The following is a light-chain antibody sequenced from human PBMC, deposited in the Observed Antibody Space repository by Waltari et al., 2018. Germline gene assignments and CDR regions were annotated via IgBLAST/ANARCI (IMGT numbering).Light chain of an antibody. CDR2: EGS. Sequence: QSALTQPASVSGSPGQSIPIPCTGTSSDVGSYTFVSWYQQHPGKAPKLMIYEGSKRPSGVSNRFSGSKSGNTASLTISGLQAEDEADYYCCSYAGSSTFVVFGGGTKLTVL. CDR3: CSYAGSSTFVV. J-gene: IGLJ2*01. CDR1: SSDVGSYTF. V-gene: IGLV2-23*03.